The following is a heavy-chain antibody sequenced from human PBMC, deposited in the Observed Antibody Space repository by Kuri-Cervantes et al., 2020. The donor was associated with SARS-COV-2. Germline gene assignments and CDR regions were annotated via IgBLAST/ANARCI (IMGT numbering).Heavy chain of an antibody. D-gene: IGHD3-10*01. J-gene: IGHJ3*02. CDR2: IIPIFGTA. Sequence: SVKVSCKASGGTFSSYAISWVRQAPGQGLEWMGGIIPIFGTANYAQKFQGRVTITADESTSTAHMELSSLISDDTAVYYCAREDTMGERAFDIWGQGTRVTVSS. CDR3: AREDTMGERAFDI. CDR1: GGTFSSYA. V-gene: IGHV1-69*13.